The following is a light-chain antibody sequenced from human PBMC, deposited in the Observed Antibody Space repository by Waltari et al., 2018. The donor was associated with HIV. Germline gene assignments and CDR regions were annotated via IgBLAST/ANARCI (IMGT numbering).Light chain of an antibody. CDR3: MQALQTPYT. CDR2: LGS. J-gene: IGKJ2*01. V-gene: IGKV2-28*01. CDR1: QSLLHSNGYKY. Sequence: PGEPASISCRSSQSLLHSNGYKYLDWYLQKPGQSPHLLIYLGSNRASGVPDRFSGSGSGTDFTLKITRVEAEDVGVYYCMQALQTPYTFGQGTKLEIK.